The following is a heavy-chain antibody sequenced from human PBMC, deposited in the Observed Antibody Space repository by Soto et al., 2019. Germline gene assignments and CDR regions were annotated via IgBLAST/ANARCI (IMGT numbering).Heavy chain of an antibody. D-gene: IGHD1-1*01. CDR1: SGSISSYY. V-gene: IGHV4-59*01. J-gene: IGHJ6*02. Sequence: SETLALTCTVSSGSISSYYWSWIRQPPGKGLEWIGYIYYSGSTNYNPSLKSRVTISVDTSKNQFSLKLSSVTAADTAVYYCASTGKGYGMDVWGQGTTVTVSS. CDR2: IYYSGST. CDR3: ASTGKGYGMDV.